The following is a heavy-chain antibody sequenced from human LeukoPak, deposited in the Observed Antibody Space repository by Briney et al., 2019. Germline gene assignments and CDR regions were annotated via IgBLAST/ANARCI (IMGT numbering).Heavy chain of an antibody. Sequence: PSETLSLTCSVSGGSINRHDYYWSWVRQHPGKGLEWIGYIYYSGSTYYNPSLKSRVTISVDTSKNQFSLKLSTVTAADTAMYYCARFGLFYGSGSYYYALFDYWGQGTLVTVSS. CDR1: GGSINRHDYY. V-gene: IGHV4-31*03. D-gene: IGHD3-10*01. J-gene: IGHJ4*02. CDR2: IYYSGST. CDR3: ARFGLFYGSGSYYYALFDY.